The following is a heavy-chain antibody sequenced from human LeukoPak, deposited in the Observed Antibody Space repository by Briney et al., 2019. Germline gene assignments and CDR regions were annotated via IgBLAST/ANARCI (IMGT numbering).Heavy chain of an antibody. D-gene: IGHD5-18*01. Sequence: SETLSLTCTVSGGSISSYYWSWIRQPPGKGLEWIGYISYSGSTNYNPSLKSRVTISIDTSKNQFSLKLSSVTAADTAVYYCARASGEHTPMPHWGQGTLVSVSS. V-gene: IGHV4-59*01. CDR2: ISYSGST. J-gene: IGHJ4*02. CDR1: GGSISSYY. CDR3: ARASGEHTPMPH.